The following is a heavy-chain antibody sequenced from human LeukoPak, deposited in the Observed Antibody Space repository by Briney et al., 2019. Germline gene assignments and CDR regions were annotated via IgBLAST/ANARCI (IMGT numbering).Heavy chain of an antibody. CDR2: ISWDGGST. Sequence: GGSLRLSCAASGFTFDDYAMHWVRQAPGKGLEWVYLISWDGGSTYYADSVKGRFTISRDNSKNSLYLQMNSLRAEDTALYYCAKGGGSGRGTYFDYWGQGTLVTVSS. J-gene: IGHJ4*02. CDR3: AKGGGSGRGTYFDY. V-gene: IGHV3-43D*04. D-gene: IGHD3-16*01. CDR1: GFTFDDYA.